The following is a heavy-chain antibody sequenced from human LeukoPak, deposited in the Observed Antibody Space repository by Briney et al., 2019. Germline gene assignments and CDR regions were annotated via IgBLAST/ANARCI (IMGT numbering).Heavy chain of an antibody. CDR1: GYSFTTYW. J-gene: IGHJ4*02. CDR2: IYPGDSDT. D-gene: IGHD5-24*01. V-gene: IGHV5-51*01. Sequence: GESLKISCKASGYSFTTYWIGWVRQMPGKGLEWMGVIYPGDSDTRYSLFFQGQVTISADKSISTAYLQWSSLKASDTAMYYCARGKDGYNYFDYWGQGTLVTVSS. CDR3: ARGKDGYNYFDY.